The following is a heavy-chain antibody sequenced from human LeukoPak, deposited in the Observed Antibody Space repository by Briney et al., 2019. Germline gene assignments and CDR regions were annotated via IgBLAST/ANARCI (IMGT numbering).Heavy chain of an antibody. CDR2: IYSGGGT. Sequence: GGSLRLSCAASGFTVSSNYMSWVRQAPGKGLEWVSVIYSGGGTYYADSVKGRFTISRDNSKNTLYLQMNGLRAEDTAVYCCARASSYGDYVGFGGQGTLVTVSS. CDR1: GFTVSSNY. J-gene: IGHJ4*02. D-gene: IGHD4-17*01. V-gene: IGHV3-53*01. CDR3: ARASSYGDYVGF.